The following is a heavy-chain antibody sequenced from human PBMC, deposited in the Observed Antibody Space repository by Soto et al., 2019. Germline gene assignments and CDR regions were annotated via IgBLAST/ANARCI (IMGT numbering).Heavy chain of an antibody. CDR1: LSFSSYA. J-gene: IGHJ4*02. Sequence: LSFSSYAMSWVRQAPGKGLEWVSAISGSGVSTYYADSVKGRFTISRDNSMNTLYLQMNSLRAEDTAVYYCAKDPGYDFWSGYSDYWGQGTLVTVSS. CDR2: ISGSGVST. D-gene: IGHD3-3*01. V-gene: IGHV3-23*01. CDR3: AKDPGYDFWSGYSDY.